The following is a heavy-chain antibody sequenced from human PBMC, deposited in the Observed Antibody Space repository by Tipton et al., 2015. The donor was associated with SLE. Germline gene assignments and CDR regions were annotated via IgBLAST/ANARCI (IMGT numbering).Heavy chain of an antibody. J-gene: IGHJ3*01. CDR1: GGSISSSY. CDR2: IFYSGST. CDR3: ARAYDSRGTFDL. V-gene: IGHV4-59*01. D-gene: IGHD3-22*01. Sequence: TLSLTCTVSGGSISSSYWSWIRQPPGKGLEWIGYIFYSGSTNYKPSLKSRVTISVDTSKTQFSLKLRSVTAADTAVYYCARAYDSRGTFDLWGQGTMVTASS.